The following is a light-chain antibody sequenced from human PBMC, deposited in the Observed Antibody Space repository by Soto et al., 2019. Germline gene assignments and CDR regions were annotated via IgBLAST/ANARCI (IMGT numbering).Light chain of an antibody. CDR1: QTISSW. Sequence: PINHHTSPGSGSVVDAVTIICRASQTISSWLAWYQQKPGKAPKLLIYKASTLKSGVPSRFSGSGSGTEFTLTISSLQPDDFATYYCQQDNSPPEEFGQGSKVEI. V-gene: IGKV1-5*03. CDR2: KAS. CDR3: QQDNSPPEE. J-gene: IGKJ1*01.